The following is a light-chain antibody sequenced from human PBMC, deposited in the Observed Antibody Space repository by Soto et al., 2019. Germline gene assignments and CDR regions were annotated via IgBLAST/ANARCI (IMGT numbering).Light chain of an antibody. CDR3: QQYNTWPRT. CDR2: GAS. V-gene: IGKV3-15*01. CDR1: QSVSSN. Sequence: EIVMTQSPGTLSLSPGETAPLSCRARQSVSSNYVAWFHQKPGQAPRLLIYGASTRATNVPGRFSGSGSGTGFTLTISSLQSEDFAVYYCQQYNTWPRTFGQGTKVDIK. J-gene: IGKJ1*01.